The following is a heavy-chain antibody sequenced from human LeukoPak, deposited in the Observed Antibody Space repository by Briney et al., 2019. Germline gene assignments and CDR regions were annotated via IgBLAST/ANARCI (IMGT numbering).Heavy chain of an antibody. D-gene: IGHD3-10*01. CDR3: ARDPRGNYYYYGMDV. Sequence: SETLSLTCAVYGGSFSGYYWSWIRQPPGKGLEWIGEINHSGSTNYNPSLKSRVTISVDTSKNQFSLKLSSATAADTAVYYCARDPRGNYYYYGMDVWGQGTTVTVSS. CDR2: INHSGST. CDR1: GGSFSGYY. V-gene: IGHV4-34*01. J-gene: IGHJ6*02.